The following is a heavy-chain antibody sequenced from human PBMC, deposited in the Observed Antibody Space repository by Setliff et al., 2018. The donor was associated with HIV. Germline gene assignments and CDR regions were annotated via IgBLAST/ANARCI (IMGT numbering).Heavy chain of an antibody. CDR2: IRYDGSDK. CDR3: AKEGGGPPDIVVVPAAPAFDF. J-gene: IGHJ4*02. CDR1: GFTFSSYG. D-gene: IGHD2-2*01. V-gene: IGHV3-30*02. Sequence: QPGGSLRLSCSASGFTFSSYGMHWVRQAPGKGLAWVAFIRYDGSDKTYADTVKGRFTISRDTSKNTLYLQMNSLRAEDTAVYYCAKEGGGPPDIVVVPAAPAFDFWGQGTLVTVSS.